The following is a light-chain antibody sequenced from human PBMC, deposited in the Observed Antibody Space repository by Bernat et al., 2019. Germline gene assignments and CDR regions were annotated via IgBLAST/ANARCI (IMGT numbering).Light chain of an antibody. CDR1: SSNIGAGYE. J-gene: IGLJ3*02. CDR2: GNN. Sequence: QSVLTQPPSVSGAPGQRVTISCTGSSSNIGAGYEVHWYQQLPGAAPKLLIYGNNNRPSGVPDRFSGSKSGTSASLAITGLQAEDEADDYCQSYGSGLSQSYDSSLSGWVFGGGTKLTVL. V-gene: IGLV1-40*01. CDR3: QSYGSGLSQSYDSSLSGWV.